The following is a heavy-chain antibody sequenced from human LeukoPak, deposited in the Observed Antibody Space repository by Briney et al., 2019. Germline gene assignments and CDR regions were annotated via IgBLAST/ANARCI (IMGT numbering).Heavy chain of an antibody. CDR3: VKDKGYQPHLYFHD. V-gene: IGHV1-2*02. CDR2: INPNSGGT. Sequence: GASVKVSCKASGYTFTGYYMHWVRQAPGQGLEWMGWINPNSGGTNYAQKFQGRVTMTRDTSISTAYMELSRLRSDDTALYYCVKDKGYQPHLYFHDWGQGTLVTVSS. D-gene: IGHD2-2*01. J-gene: IGHJ1*01. CDR1: GYTFTGYY.